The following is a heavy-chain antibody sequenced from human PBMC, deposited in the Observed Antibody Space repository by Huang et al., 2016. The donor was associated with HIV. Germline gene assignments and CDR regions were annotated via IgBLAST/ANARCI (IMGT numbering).Heavy chain of an antibody. Sequence: EEQLVESGGGLVQPGGSLRLSCAAPGFTFSRYALHWGRQAPGKGLEKVSTISSNAESKHYADSMKGRFTISRDNSKNTLYLQMGSLRTEDMAVYYCARGGATVLAAFDIWGQGTMVTVSS. CDR1: GFTFSRYA. J-gene: IGHJ3*02. V-gene: IGHV3-64*07. D-gene: IGHD1-26*01. CDR2: ISSNAESK. CDR3: ARGGATVLAAFDI.